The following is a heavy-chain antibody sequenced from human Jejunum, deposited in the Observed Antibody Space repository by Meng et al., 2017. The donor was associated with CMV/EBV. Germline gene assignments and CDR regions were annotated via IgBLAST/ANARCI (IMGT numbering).Heavy chain of an antibody. CDR2: IRYDGGER. V-gene: IGHV3-7*04. Sequence: LKIACAASGFNFKDYWMDWVRQAPGRGLEWVANIRYDGGERCYVNSVEGRFFIYRDNARKTLYLQMNSLRGDDSAIYYCTRALDYWGQGTPVTVSS. CDR1: GFNFKDYW. CDR3: TRALDY. J-gene: IGHJ4*02.